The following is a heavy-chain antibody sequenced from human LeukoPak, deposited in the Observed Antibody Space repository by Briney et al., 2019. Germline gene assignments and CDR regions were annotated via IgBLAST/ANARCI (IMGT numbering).Heavy chain of an antibody. CDR3: ARVLGYGSGSRLGI. D-gene: IGHD3-10*01. CDR2: IYYSGST. CDR1: GGSISSYY. Sequence: SETLSLTCTVSGGSISSYYWSWIRQPPGKGLECIGYIYYSGSTNYNPSLKSRVTISVDTSKNQFSLKLSSVTAADTAVYYCARVLGYGSGSRLGIWGQGTLVTVSS. V-gene: IGHV4-59*01. J-gene: IGHJ4*02.